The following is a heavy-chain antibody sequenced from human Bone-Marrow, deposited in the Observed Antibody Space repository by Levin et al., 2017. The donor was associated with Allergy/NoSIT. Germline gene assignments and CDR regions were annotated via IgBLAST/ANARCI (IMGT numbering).Heavy chain of an antibody. CDR3: AKETGWGHAFDI. CDR2: ISASGDGT. D-gene: IGHD3-9*01. Sequence: GESLKISCAASGFTFNNYGMSWVRQAPGKGLEWVSGISASGDGTYYSDSVKGRFTVSRDNSMDTLYLQMDSLRAEDTAIFYCAKETGWGHAFDIWGQGTMVTVSS. V-gene: IGHV3-23*01. J-gene: IGHJ3*02. CDR1: GFTFNNYG.